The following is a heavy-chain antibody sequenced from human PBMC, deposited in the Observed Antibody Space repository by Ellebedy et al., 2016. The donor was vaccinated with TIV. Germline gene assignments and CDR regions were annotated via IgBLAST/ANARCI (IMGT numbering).Heavy chain of an antibody. D-gene: IGHD6-19*01. CDR2: TYYRSKWYN. Sequence: SQTLSLTXAISGDSVSSNSAAWNWIRQSPSRGLEWLGRTYYRSKWYNDYAVSVKSRITINPGTSKNQFSLQLNSVTPEDTAVYYCARGRAVAGIYYYYYYGMDVWGQGTTVTVSS. V-gene: IGHV6-1*01. CDR3: ARGRAVAGIYYYYYYGMDV. J-gene: IGHJ6*02. CDR1: GDSVSSNSAA.